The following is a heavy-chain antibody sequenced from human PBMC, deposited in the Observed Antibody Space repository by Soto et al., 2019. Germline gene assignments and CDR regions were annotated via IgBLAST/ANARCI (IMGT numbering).Heavy chain of an antibody. CDR1: GYSISSGYY. D-gene: IGHD1-20*01. Sequence: SETLSLTCAVSGYSISSGYYWGWIRQPPGKGLEWIGSIYHSGSTYYNPSLKSRVTISVDTSKNQFSLKLSSVTAADKAVYYCARDNLITGTTWFDPWGQGTLATVSS. V-gene: IGHV4-38-2*02. CDR3: ARDNLITGTTWFDP. CDR2: IYHSGST. J-gene: IGHJ5*02.